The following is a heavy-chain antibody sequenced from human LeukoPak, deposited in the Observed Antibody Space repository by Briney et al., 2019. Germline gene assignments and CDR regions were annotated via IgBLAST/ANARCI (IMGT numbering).Heavy chain of an antibody. Sequence: SQTLSLTCTVSGGSISSGDYYWSWIRQPPGKGLEWIGSIYHSGSTYYNPSLKSRVTISVDRSKNQFSLKLSSVTAADTAVYYCARGRPMGAFDIWGQGTMVTVSS. CDR2: IYHSGST. V-gene: IGHV4-39*07. CDR1: GGSISSGDYY. CDR3: ARGRPMGAFDI. J-gene: IGHJ3*02.